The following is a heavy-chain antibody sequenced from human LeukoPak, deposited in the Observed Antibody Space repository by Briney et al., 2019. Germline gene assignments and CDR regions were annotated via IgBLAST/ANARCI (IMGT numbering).Heavy chain of an antibody. V-gene: IGHV3-21*06. CDR2: VSNSGDYI. Sequence: GSLRLSCAASGFSFSSYRMSWVRQAPGKGLEWVSSVSNSGDYIHYADSVKGRFTISRDNSKNSLYLQMNSLRAEDTAVYYCARALIGYYFDCWGQGTLVTVSS. D-gene: IGHD2-8*01. J-gene: IGHJ4*02. CDR3: ARALIGYYFDC. CDR1: GFSFSSYR.